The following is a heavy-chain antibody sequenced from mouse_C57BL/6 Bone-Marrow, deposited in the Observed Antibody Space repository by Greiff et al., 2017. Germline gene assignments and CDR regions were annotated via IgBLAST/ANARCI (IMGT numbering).Heavy chain of an antibody. CDR3: ARHRGRGDYCDY. CDR1: GFTFSDYG. D-gene: IGHD3-3*01. V-gene: IGHV5-15*01. CDR2: SRNLAYRI. J-gene: IGHJ2*01. Sequence: EVKLMESGGGLVQPGGSLKLSCAASGFTFSDYGMALVRQAPRKGPEWVAFSRNLAYRIYYADTVTGRFTISRENAKNTLYLEMSSLRSEDTAMYYCARHRGRGDYCDYWGQGTTLTVSS.